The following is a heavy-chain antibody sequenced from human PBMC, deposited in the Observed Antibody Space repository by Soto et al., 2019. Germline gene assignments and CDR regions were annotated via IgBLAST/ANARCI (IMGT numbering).Heavy chain of an antibody. Sequence: ASVKVSCKVSGYTLTELSMHWVRQAPGKGLEWMGGFDPGDGETIYAQKFQGRVTMTEDTSTDTAYMELSSLRSEDTAVYYCATVPPSSSWYPFDYWGQGTLVTVSS. CDR2: FDPGDGET. V-gene: IGHV1-24*01. J-gene: IGHJ4*02. CDR1: GYTLTELS. CDR3: ATVPPSSSWYPFDY. D-gene: IGHD6-13*01.